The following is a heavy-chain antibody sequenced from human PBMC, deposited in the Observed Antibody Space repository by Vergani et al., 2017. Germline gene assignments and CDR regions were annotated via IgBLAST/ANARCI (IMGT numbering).Heavy chain of an antibody. CDR1: GGPISSCGYY. J-gene: IGHJ3*02. CDR2: IYYRGST. D-gene: IGHD3-3*01. CDR3: ARDLLYYDFVEGLGAFDI. Sequence: QVQLQESGPGLVKPSQTLSLPCTVSGGPISSCGYYWSWIRQHPGKGLEWIGYIYYRGSTFYNPSLKSRVTISVDTSKNQFSLKLSSVIAADTAVYYCARDLLYYDFVEGLGAFDIWGQGTMVTFSS. V-gene: IGHV4-31*03.